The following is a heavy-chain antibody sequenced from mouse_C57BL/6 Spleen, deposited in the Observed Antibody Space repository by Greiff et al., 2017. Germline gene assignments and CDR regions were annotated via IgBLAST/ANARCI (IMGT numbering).Heavy chain of an antibody. V-gene: IGHV5-17*01. CDR3: ARDYDWYFDV. D-gene: IGHD2-4*01. CDR1: GFTFSDYG. J-gene: IGHJ1*03. CDR2: ISSGSSTI. Sequence: DVKLVESGGGLVKPGGSLKLSCAASGFTFSDYGMHWVRQAPEKGLEWVAYISSGSSTIYYADTVKGRFTISRDNAKNTLFLQMTSLRSEDTAMYYCARDYDWYFDVWGTGTTVTVSS.